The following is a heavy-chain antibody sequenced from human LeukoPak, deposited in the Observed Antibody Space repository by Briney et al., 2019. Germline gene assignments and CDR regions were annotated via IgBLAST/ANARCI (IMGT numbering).Heavy chain of an antibody. CDR3: AKEKNGMDV. CDR2: ISWNSGSI. CDR1: GFTFDDYA. J-gene: IGHJ6*02. V-gene: IGHV3-9*01. Sequence: GGSLRLSCAASGFTFDDYAMHWVRQAPGKGLEWVSGISWNSGSIGYADSVKGRFTISRDNAKNSLYLQINSLRAEDTALYYCAKEKNGMDVWGQGTTVTVSS.